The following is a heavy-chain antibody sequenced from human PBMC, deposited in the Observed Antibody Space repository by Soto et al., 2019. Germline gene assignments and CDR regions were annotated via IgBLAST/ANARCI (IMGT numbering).Heavy chain of an antibody. CDR1: GCTFSNAW. Sequence: PGRSLRLSCAAAGCTFSNAWINWIRQAPGKGLEWVGRIKSKTDGGTTDYAAPVKGRFTISRDDSKNTLYLQMNSLKTEDTAVYYCTTGDVVVPAAYDYWGQGTLVTVSS. D-gene: IGHD2-2*01. CDR3: TTGDVVVPAAYDY. J-gene: IGHJ4*02. V-gene: IGHV3-15*07. CDR2: IKSKTDGGTT.